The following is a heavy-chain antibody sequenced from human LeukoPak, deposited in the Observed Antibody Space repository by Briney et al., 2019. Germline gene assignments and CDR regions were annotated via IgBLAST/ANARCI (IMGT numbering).Heavy chain of an antibody. J-gene: IGHJ4*02. CDR3: TTGTAMVPWVGDY. D-gene: IGHD5-18*01. V-gene: IGHV3-15*01. CDR1: GFTFSNAW. Sequence: GGSLRLSCAASGFTFSNAWMSWVRQAPGKGLEWVGRIKSKTDGGTTDYAAPVKGRFTISRDDSKNTLYLQMNSLKTEDTAVYYCTTGTAMVPWVGDYWGQGTLVTVSS. CDR2: IKSKTDGGTT.